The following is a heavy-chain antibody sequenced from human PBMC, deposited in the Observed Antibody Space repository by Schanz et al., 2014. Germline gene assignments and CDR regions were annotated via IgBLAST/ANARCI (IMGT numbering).Heavy chain of an antibody. V-gene: IGHV3-23*04. J-gene: IGHJ4*02. CDR1: GFTFSSYA. CDR3: AKVWGSDYFYPFDY. Sequence: VHLVESGGGLVKPGGSLTLSCAASGFTFSSYAMSWVRQAPGKGLEWVSAISGSGGSTYYADSVKGRFTISRDNSKNTLYLQMSSLRAEDTAVYYCAKVWGSDYFYPFDYWGQGTLVTVSS. CDR2: ISGSGGST. D-gene: IGHD3-22*01.